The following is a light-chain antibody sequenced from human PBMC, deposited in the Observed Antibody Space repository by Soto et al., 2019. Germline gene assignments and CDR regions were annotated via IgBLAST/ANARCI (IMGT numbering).Light chain of an antibody. CDR3: SSFTSPNTCV. J-gene: IGLJ3*02. Sequence: QAVVTQVASVSGSPGQSITISCTETSSDVGGHDYVSWYLQHPGKAPKLLIYEAFNRPSGVSDRFSGSKSGSTASLTISGLQADDEGDYYFSSFTSPNTCVFGGGTKLTVL. CDR2: EAF. CDR1: SSDVGGHDY. V-gene: IGLV2-14*01.